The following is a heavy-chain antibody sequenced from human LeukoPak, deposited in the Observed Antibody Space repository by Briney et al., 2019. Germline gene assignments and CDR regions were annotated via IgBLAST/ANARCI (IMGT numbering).Heavy chain of an antibody. CDR2: TYYRSKWYN. CDR3: ARSDGYIDY. J-gene: IGHJ4*02. CDR1: GDSVSSSSAA. D-gene: IGHD2-21*02. Sequence: SQTLSLTCAISGDSVSSSSAAWNWIRLSPSRGLEWLGRTYYRSKWYNDYAVVVRSRITINPDTSKNQFSPQLNSVTPEDTAVYYCARSDGYIDYWGQGTLVTVSS. V-gene: IGHV6-1*01.